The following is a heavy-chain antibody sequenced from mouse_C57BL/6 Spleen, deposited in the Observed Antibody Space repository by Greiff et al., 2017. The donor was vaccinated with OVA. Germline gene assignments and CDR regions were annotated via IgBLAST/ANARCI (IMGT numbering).Heavy chain of an antibody. D-gene: IGHD4-1*01. Sequence: VQLQQPGAELVKPGASVKLSCKASGYTFTSYWMQWVKQRPGQGLEWIGEIDPSDSYTNYNQKFKGKATLTVDTSSSTAYMQLSSLTSEDSAVYYCARKDWEGDYWGQGTSVTVSS. CDR2: IDPSDSYT. CDR1: GYTFTSYW. CDR3: ARKDWEGDY. J-gene: IGHJ4*01. V-gene: IGHV1-50*01.